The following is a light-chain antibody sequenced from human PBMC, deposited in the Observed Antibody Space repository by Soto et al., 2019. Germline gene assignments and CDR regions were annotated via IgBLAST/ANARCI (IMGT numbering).Light chain of an antibody. Sequence: QPVLTQSPSASGTPGQRVTISCSGDSSNIGSNTVNWYQQLPGTAPKLLISGNNQRPSGVPDRFSGSKSGTSASLAISGLQSEDEADYYCATWDDSLNGVVFGGGTKLTVL. CDR2: GNN. CDR1: SSNIGSNT. J-gene: IGLJ3*02. CDR3: ATWDDSLNGVV. V-gene: IGLV1-44*01.